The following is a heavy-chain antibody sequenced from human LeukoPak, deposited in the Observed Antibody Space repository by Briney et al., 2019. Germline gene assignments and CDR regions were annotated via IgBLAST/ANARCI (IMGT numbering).Heavy chain of an antibody. CDR2: IKSKTDGGTT. J-gene: IGHJ4*02. CDR3: TTTLAYCSGGSCYGYYLDF. D-gene: IGHD2-15*01. V-gene: IGHV3-15*01. Sequence: GGSLRLSCAASGITFSNAWMSWVRQAPGKGLEWVGRIKSKTDGGTTDYAAPVKGRFTISRDDSKNTLYLQMNSLKTEDTAMYYCTTTLAYCSGGSCYGYYLDFWGQGTLVTVSS. CDR1: GITFSNAW.